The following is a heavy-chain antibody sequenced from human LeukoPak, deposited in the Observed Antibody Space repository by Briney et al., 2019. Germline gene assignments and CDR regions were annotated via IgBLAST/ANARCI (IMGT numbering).Heavy chain of an antibody. CDR2: TSRYGEVT. CDR3: AKDRPNYYCRDGLYYTRGGDT. V-gene: IGHV3-23*01. Sequence: HPGGSLRLSCAASGFTFTNYAMSWVRQTAGKGLEWVSSTSRYGEVTFYADSVKGRFTISRDNSKSTLYLQMNSLRVDDTAIYYCAKDRPNYYCRDGLYYTRGGDTWGRGTLVTVSS. J-gene: IGHJ5*02. CDR1: GFTFTNYA. D-gene: IGHD3-10*01.